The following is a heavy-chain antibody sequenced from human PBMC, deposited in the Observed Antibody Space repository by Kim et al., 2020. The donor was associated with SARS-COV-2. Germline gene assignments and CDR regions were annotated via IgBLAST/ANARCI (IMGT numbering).Heavy chain of an antibody. CDR3: ARDRAGALSWDYYYYGMDV. Sequence: GGSLRLSCAASGFTFSSYGMHWVRQAPGKGLEWVAVIWYDGSNKYYADSVKGRFTISRDNSKNTLYLQMNSLRAEDTAVYYCARDRAGALSWDYYYYGMDVWGQGTTVTVSS. CDR2: IWYDGSNK. CDR1: GFTFSSYG. V-gene: IGHV3-33*01. D-gene: IGHD3-10*01. J-gene: IGHJ6*02.